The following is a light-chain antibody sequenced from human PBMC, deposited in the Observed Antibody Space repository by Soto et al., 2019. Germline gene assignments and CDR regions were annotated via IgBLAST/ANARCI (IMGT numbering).Light chain of an antibody. J-gene: IGLJ3*02. CDR3: QTWSTDIRV. V-gene: IGLV4-69*01. CDR1: SGHNSYA. CDR2: LNSDGSH. Sequence: QLVLTQPPSASASLGASVKLTCTLSSGHNSYAIAWHQQQPEKGPRYLMKLNSDGSHSKGDGIPDRFSGSSSGAERYLTISSLQSEDEADYECQTWSTDIRVFGGGTKVTVL.